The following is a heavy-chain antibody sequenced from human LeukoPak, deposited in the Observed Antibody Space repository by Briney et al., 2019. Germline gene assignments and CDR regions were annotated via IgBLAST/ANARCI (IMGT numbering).Heavy chain of an antibody. D-gene: IGHD3-22*01. CDR2: IYYSGST. Sequence: PSETLSLTCTVSGGSISSYYWSWIRQPPGKGLEWIGYIYYSGSTNYNPSLKSRVTISVDTSKNQFSLKLSSVTAADTAVYYCARSTYYYDSSGYSEIDPWGQGTLVTVSS. V-gene: IGHV4-59*08. J-gene: IGHJ5*02. CDR1: GGSISSYY. CDR3: ARSTYYYDSSGYSEIDP.